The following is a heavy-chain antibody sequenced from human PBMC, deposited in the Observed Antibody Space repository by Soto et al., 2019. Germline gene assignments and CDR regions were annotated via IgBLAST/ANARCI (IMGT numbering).Heavy chain of an antibody. Sequence: GGSLRLSCAASGFTFSSYGMHWVRQAPGKGLEWVAVISYDGSNKYYADSVKGRFTISRDNSKNTLYLQMNSLRAEDTAVYYCAKERGYCSGGSCYFHGMDVWGQGTTVTVSS. CDR3: AKERGYCSGGSCYFHGMDV. V-gene: IGHV3-30*18. D-gene: IGHD2-15*01. CDR2: ISYDGSNK. J-gene: IGHJ6*02. CDR1: GFTFSSYG.